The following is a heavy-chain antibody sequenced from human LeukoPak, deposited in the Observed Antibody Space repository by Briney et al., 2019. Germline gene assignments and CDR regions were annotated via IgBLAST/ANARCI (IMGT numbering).Heavy chain of an antibody. J-gene: IGHJ6*02. CDR1: GGSISSGDYY. D-gene: IGHD6-19*01. CDR2: IYYSGST. V-gene: IGHV4-30-4*01. Sequence: PSETLSLTCTISGGSISSGDYYWSWIRQPPGKGLEWIGYIYYSGSTYYNPSLKSRVTISVDTSKNQFSLKLSSVTAADTAVYYCARFIGWYSDYYYGMDVWGQGTTVTVSS. CDR3: ARFIGWYSDYYYGMDV.